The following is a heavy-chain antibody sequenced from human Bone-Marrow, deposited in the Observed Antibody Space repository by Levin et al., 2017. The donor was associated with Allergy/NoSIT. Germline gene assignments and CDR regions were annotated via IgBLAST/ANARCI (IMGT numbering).Heavy chain of an antibody. D-gene: IGHD4-17*01. Sequence: GESLKISCKGSGFTFTSHWIGWVRQVPGKGLEWIGIIYAGDSDTRYSPSFQGQVTISVDTSTSTAYLQWSSLEASDTAMYYCARRYYGDPFDYWGQGTLVTVSS. CDR1: GFTFTSHW. J-gene: IGHJ4*02. V-gene: IGHV5-51*01. CDR2: IYAGDSDT. CDR3: ARRYYGDPFDY.